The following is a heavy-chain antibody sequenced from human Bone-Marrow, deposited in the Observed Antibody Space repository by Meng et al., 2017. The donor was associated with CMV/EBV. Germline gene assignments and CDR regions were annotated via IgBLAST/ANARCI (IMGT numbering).Heavy chain of an antibody. Sequence: GGSLRLSCAASGFTFSSYEMNWVRQAPGKGLEWVSYISSSGSTIYYADSVKGRFTISRDNAKNSLYLQMNSLRAEDTAVYYCARAGVPAVIDAFDIWGQGKMVTV. D-gene: IGHD2-2*01. CDR2: ISSSGSTI. CDR1: GFTFSSYE. J-gene: IGHJ3*02. V-gene: IGHV3-48*03. CDR3: ARAGVPAVIDAFDI.